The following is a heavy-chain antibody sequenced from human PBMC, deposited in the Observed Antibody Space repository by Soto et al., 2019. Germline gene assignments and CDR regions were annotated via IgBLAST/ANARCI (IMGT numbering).Heavy chain of an antibody. CDR1: GYSFSSIW. CDR2: INPSNSDI. D-gene: IGHD2-2*02. J-gene: IGHJ6*02. Sequence: EVQLVQSGAEVKKSGESLKISCQGSGYSFSSIWIAWVRQMPGKGLEWMGIINPSNSDIRYSPSFEGQVTISADKSISTAYLQWSSLKASDTAMYYCVSHAGPPKLYIMEAWGQGTTVTVSS. CDR3: VSHAGPPKLYIMEA. V-gene: IGHV5-51*03.